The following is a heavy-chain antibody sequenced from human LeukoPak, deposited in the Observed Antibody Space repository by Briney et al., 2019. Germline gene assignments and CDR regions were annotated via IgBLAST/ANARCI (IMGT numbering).Heavy chain of an antibody. CDR1: GGSISSYY. V-gene: IGHV4-59*12. J-gene: IGHJ4*02. D-gene: IGHD3-3*01. CDR3: ARAPYYDFWSGYYLAYFDY. Sequence: SETLSLTCTVSGGSISSYYWSWIRQPPGKGLEWIGYIYYSGTTNYNPSLKNRVTISVDTSKNQFSLKLSSVTAADTAVYYCARAPYYDFWSGYYLAYFDYWGQGTLVTVSS. CDR2: IYYSGTT.